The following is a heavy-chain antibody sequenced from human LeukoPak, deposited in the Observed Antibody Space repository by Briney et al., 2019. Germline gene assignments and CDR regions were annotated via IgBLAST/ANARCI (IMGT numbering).Heavy chain of an antibody. CDR3: AKGYYYDSSGLYRYYFDY. CDR1: GFTFSRHD. J-gene: IGHJ4*02. V-gene: IGHV3-23*01. D-gene: IGHD3-22*01. CDR2: ISGSGGST. Sequence: PGGSLRLSCVASGFTFSRHDMSWVRQAPGEGLEWVSGISGSGGSTYYADSVKGRFTMSRDNSKSTLWLQMNSLRAEDTAVYYCAKGYYYDSSGLYRYYFDYWGQGTLVTVSS.